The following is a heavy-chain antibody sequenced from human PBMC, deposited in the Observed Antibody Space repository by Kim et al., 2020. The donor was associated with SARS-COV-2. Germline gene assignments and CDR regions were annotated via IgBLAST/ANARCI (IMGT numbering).Heavy chain of an antibody. CDR3: AKDMTTVVRPLVD. J-gene: IGHJ4*02. V-gene: IGHV3-23*01. D-gene: IGHD4-17*01. Sequence: DHDEGRITISRDTSKTTLYLQMNSLSAEDTAVYYCAKDMTTVVRPLVDWGQGTLVTVSS.